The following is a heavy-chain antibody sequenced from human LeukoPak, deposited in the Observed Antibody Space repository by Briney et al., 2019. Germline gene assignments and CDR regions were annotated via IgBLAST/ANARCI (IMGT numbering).Heavy chain of an antibody. CDR3: AKRGIVIRAVIIVGFHKEAYYFDY. Sequence: PGGSLRLSCAVSGLTLSNDGMSWVRQAPGKGREWVAGIRDSGGSTNYADSVKGRFTISRENPKNRLYLQMNSLRAEDTAVYFCAKRGIVIRAVIIVGFHKEAYYFDYWGQGALVTVSS. D-gene: IGHD3-10*01. J-gene: IGHJ4*02. V-gene: IGHV3-23*01. CDR2: IRDSGGST. CDR1: GLTLSNDG.